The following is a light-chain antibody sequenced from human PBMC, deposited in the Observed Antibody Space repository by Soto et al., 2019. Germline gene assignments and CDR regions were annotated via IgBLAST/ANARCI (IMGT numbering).Light chain of an antibody. V-gene: IGKV1-8*01. CDR1: QGISSY. CDR2: AAS. Sequence: AIRMTQSPSSLSASTGDRVTITCLASQGISSYLAWYQQKPGKAPKLLIYAASTLQSGVPSRFSGSGSGTEFTLTISCLQSEDFATYYCQQYYSYPWTFGQGTKVDIK. J-gene: IGKJ1*01. CDR3: QQYYSYPWT.